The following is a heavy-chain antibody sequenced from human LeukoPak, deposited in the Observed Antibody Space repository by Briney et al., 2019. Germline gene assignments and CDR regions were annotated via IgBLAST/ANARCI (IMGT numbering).Heavy chain of an antibody. D-gene: IGHD3-22*01. J-gene: IGHJ4*02. CDR3: ARGISYYDSSGYVYYFDY. CDR2: MNPNSGNS. CDR1: GYTFTSYD. Sequence: ASVKVSCKASGYTFTSYDINWVRQATGQGLEWMGWMNPNSGNSGYAQKFQGRVTMTRNTSISTAYMELSSLRSDDTAVYYCARGISYYDSSGYVYYFDYWGQGTLVTVSS. V-gene: IGHV1-8*01.